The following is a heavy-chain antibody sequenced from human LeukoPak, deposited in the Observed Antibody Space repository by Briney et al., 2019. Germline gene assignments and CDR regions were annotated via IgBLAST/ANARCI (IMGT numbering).Heavy chain of an antibody. CDR3: AKNAWSSGRYNYYYYMDV. V-gene: IGHV4-39*01. D-gene: IGHD3-10*01. Sequence: PSETLSFTCTVSGVSISSSSYYRHWIRQPPGKELEWNGSIYYSGSTYYNPSLKSRVTISVDTSKNQFSLKMSSVTAADTAVYYCAKNAWSSGRYNYYYYMDVWGKGTTVTVSS. CDR2: IYYSGST. CDR1: GVSISSSSYY. J-gene: IGHJ6*03.